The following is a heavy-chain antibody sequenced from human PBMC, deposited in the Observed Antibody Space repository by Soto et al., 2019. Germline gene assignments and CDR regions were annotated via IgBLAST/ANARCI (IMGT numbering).Heavy chain of an antibody. V-gene: IGHV3-66*01. CDR1: GFTVSSNY. Sequence: PGGSLRLSCAASGFTVSSNYMSWVRQAPGKGLEWVSVIYSGGSTYYADSVKGRFTISRDNSKNTLYLQMNSLRAEDTAVYYCARDTDRPIRYFEEATEGLRSYYYYGMDVWGQGTTVTVSS. J-gene: IGHJ6*02. CDR2: IYSGGST. D-gene: IGHD3-9*01. CDR3: ARDTDRPIRYFEEATEGLRSYYYYGMDV.